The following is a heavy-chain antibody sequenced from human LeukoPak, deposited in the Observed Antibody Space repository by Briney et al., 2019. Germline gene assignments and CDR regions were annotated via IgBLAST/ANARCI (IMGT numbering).Heavy chain of an antibody. CDR1: GYSFINYY. V-gene: IGHV1-46*01. Sequence: ASVKVSCKASGYSFINYYVHWVRQAPGRGPEWMGIINPTGGTTTYAQKFQGRVTMTRDTSTSTLYMELSSLRSEDTAVYYCARETPQGIDVWGQGTTVTVSS. CDR3: ARETPQGIDV. J-gene: IGHJ6*02. CDR2: INPTGGTT.